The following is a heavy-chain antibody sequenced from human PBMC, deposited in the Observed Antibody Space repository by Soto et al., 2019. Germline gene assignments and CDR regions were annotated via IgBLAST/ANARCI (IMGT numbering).Heavy chain of an antibody. D-gene: IGHD3-22*01. Sequence: PGGSLRLSXAASGFTFSSYWMSWVRQAPGKGLEWVANIKQDGSEKYYVDSVKGRFTISRDNAKNSLYLQMNSLRAEDTAVYYCAREDYYDSSGYHNWFDPWGQGTLVTVSS. CDR1: GFTFSSYW. CDR2: IKQDGSEK. V-gene: IGHV3-7*03. CDR3: AREDYYDSSGYHNWFDP. J-gene: IGHJ5*02.